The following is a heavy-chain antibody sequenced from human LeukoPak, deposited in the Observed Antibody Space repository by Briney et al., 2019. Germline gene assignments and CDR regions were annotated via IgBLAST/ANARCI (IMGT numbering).Heavy chain of an antibody. V-gene: IGHV3-21*01. J-gene: IGHJ3*02. D-gene: IGHD4-17*01. CDR1: GFTFSRYS. CDR2: ISSSSSYI. Sequence: KPGGSLRLSRAASGFTFSRYSMNWVRQAPGKGLEWVSSISSSSSYIYYADSVKGRFTISRDNAKTSLYLQMNSLRAEDTAVYYCARDRLIYGDYGDAFDIWGQGTMVTVSS. CDR3: ARDRLIYGDYGDAFDI.